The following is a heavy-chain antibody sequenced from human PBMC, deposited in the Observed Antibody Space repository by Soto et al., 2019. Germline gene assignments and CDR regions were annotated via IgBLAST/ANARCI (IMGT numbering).Heavy chain of an antibody. Sequence: GGSLRLSCAASGFTFRNYWMSWVRQAPGKGLEWVANIKEDGTEKYYVDSVKGRFTISRDNAQNSLYLQMNSLRAEDTAVYYCARAGSGSYYYYYGMDVWGQGTTVTVSS. CDR1: GFTFRNYW. V-gene: IGHV3-7*05. CDR2: IKEDGTEK. J-gene: IGHJ6*02. D-gene: IGHD3-10*01. CDR3: ARAGSGSYYYYYGMDV.